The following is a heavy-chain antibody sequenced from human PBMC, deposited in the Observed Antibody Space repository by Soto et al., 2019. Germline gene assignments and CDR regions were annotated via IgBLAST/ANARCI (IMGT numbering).Heavy chain of an antibody. CDR3: AKDQYYYDSSGYYQLHYYYGMDV. V-gene: IGHV3-30*18. CDR2: ISYDGSNK. CDR1: GFTFSSYG. Sequence: QVQLVESGGGVVQPGRSLRLSCAASGFTFSSYGRHWVRQAPGKGLEWVAVISYDGSNKYYADSVKGRFTISRDNSKNTLYLQMNSLRAEDTAVYYCAKDQYYYDSSGYYQLHYYYGMDVWGQGTTVTVSS. D-gene: IGHD3-22*01. J-gene: IGHJ6*02.